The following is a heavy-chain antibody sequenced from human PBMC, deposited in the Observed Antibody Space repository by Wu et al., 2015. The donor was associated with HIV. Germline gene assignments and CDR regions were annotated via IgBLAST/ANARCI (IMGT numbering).Heavy chain of an antibody. CDR1: GYTFSDYY. V-gene: IGHV1-2*02. CDR2: INSNRGGT. Sequence: QVQLLQSGAEVKKPGASVMVSCKASGYTFSDYYIYWVRQAPGQGPEWMGWINSNRGGTKYAQKFQGRVTMTRDTAVNTAYMELNSLTSDDTAVYYCARLQSLHGLYSNADYWGQGTLVTSPQ. CDR3: ARLQSLHGLYSNADY. D-gene: IGHD2-8*01. J-gene: IGHJ4*02.